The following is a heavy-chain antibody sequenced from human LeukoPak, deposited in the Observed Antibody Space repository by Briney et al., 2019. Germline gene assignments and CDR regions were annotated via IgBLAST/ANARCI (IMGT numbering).Heavy chain of an antibody. V-gene: IGHV3-23*01. CDR2: INPNSGGP. Sequence: GGSLRLSCAASGFTFSSYAMGWVRQTPGKGLEWLSAINPNSGGPFYAGSVQGRFTMSRDNSKNTLYLQMSSLRVEDTAIYYCAKHPLAGGNFDYWGQGTLVTVSS. D-gene: IGHD3-16*01. CDR3: AKHPLAGGNFDY. J-gene: IGHJ4*02. CDR1: GFTFSSYA.